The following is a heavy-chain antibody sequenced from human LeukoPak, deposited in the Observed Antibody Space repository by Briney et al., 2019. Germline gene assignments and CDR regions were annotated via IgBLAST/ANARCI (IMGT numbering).Heavy chain of an antibody. CDR1: GFTFSNSG. J-gene: IGHJ4*02. CDR2: ISYDGSNK. CDR3: ARVGRSSGYYYFDY. V-gene: IGHV3-30*03. Sequence: PGGSLRLSCAASGFTFSNSGMNWVRQAPGKGLEWVAVISYDGSNKYYADSVKGRFTISRDNSKNTLYLQMNSLRAEDTAVYYCARVGRSSGYYYFDYWGQGTLVTVSS. D-gene: IGHD3-22*01.